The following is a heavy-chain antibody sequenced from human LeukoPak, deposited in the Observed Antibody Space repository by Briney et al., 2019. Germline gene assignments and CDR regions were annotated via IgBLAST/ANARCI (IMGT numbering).Heavy chain of an antibody. CDR1: GYIFTNFG. V-gene: IGHV1-8*02. J-gene: IGHJ4*02. CDR2: MNPNSGNT. CDR3: ARQLYSSGWQDHSFDY. Sequence: ASVKVSCKGSGYIFTNFGVTWVRQAPGQGLEWMGWMNPNSGNTGYAQKLQGRVTMTRNTSISTAYMELSSLRSEDTAVYYCARQLYSSGWQDHSFDYWGQGTLVTVSS. D-gene: IGHD6-19*01.